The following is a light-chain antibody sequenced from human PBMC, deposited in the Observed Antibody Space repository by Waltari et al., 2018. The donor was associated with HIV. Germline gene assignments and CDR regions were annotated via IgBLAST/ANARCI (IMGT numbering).Light chain of an antibody. J-gene: IGKJ5*01. CDR1: QRVSSY. CDR2: DAS. V-gene: IGKV3-11*01. Sequence: EIVLTQSPSTLSFSLGDRATLPCRASQRVSSYLAWSQQKPGQAPRLLIYDASNRAPGIPARFSGSGSGTDFTLTISSLEPEDFAVYYCQQRSNWPPITFGQGTRLEIK. CDR3: QQRSNWPPIT.